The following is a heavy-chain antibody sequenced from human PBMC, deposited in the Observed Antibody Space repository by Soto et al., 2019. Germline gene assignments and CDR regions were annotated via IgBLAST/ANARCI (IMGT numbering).Heavy chain of an antibody. D-gene: IGHD3-22*01. CDR1: GGTFSSYA. J-gene: IGHJ4*02. Sequence: SVKVSCKASGGTFSSYAISWVRQAPGQGLEWMGGIIPIFGTANYAQKFQGRVTITADESTSTAYMELSSLRSEDTAVYYCARERMFGVITPRLDYWGQGTLVTVSS. CDR3: ARERMFGVITPRLDY. V-gene: IGHV1-69*13. CDR2: IIPIFGTA.